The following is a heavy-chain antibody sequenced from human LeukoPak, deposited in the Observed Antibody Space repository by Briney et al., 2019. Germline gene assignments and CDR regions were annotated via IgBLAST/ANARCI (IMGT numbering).Heavy chain of an antibody. Sequence: PGGSLRLSCAASGFTFSSYAMSWVRQAPGKGLEWVSAISGSGGSTYYADSVKGRFTISRDNSKNTLYLQMNSLRAEDTAVYYCARLYYYGSGSYFGDYWGQGTRVTVSS. V-gene: IGHV3-23*01. CDR2: ISGSGGST. CDR1: GFTFSSYA. D-gene: IGHD3-10*01. CDR3: ARLYYYGSGSYFGDY. J-gene: IGHJ4*02.